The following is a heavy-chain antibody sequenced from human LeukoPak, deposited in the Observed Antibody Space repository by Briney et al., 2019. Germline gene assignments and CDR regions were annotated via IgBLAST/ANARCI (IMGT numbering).Heavy chain of an antibody. CDR3: ASAPGTRFDY. Sequence: SVKVSCKASGGTFSSYTISWVRQAPGQGLEWMGRIIPILGIANYAQKFQGRVTDTSDKSTSTAYMELSSLRSEDTAVYYCASAPGTRFDYWGQGTLVTVSS. CDR1: GGTFSSYT. D-gene: IGHD1-14*01. V-gene: IGHV1-69*02. CDR2: IIPILGIA. J-gene: IGHJ4*02.